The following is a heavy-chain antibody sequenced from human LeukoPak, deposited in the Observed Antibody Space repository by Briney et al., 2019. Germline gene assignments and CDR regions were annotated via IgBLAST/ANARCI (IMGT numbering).Heavy chain of an antibody. CDR3: ARVRTTTGYYYYYMDV. J-gene: IGHJ6*03. CDR2: ISSSGSTI. D-gene: IGHD4-17*01. CDR1: GFTFSSYE. Sequence: GGSLRLSCAASGFTFSSYEMNWVRQAPGKGLEWVSYISSSGSTIYYADSVKGRFTISRDNAKNSLYLQMNSLRAEDTAVYYCARVRTTTGYYYYYMDVWGKGTTVTISS. V-gene: IGHV3-48*03.